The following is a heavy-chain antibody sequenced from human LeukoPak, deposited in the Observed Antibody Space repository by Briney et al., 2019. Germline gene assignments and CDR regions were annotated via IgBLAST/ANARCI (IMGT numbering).Heavy chain of an antibody. D-gene: IGHD3-3*01. CDR1: RGSISNYY. J-gene: IGHJ6*03. V-gene: IGHV4-4*07. Sequence: SETLSLTCTVSRGSISNYYWSWIRQPAGKGLEWIGLIYSTGSTNYNPSLKSRVTMSVDTSKNQFSLKLSSVTAADTAVYYCARVRFLESFSTFGRDSYYYCMDVWGIGTTVTVSS. CDR2: IYSTGST. CDR3: ARVRFLESFSTFGRDSYYYCMDV.